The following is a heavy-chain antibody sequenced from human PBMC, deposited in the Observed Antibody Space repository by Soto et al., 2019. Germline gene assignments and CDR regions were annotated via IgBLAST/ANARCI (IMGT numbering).Heavy chain of an antibody. CDR3: ARVSGISVAEV. D-gene: IGHD6-19*01. V-gene: IGHV1-3*01. J-gene: IGHJ4*02. CDR1: GYTFTSYP. Sequence: QVQLVQSGAVVKKPGASVKVSCKTSGYTFTSYPMHWVRQAPGQRLEWMGWINAGNGNTKYSQKFQGRVTITRDTSASTAYMELSSLRSEDTAVYYCARVSGISVAEVWGQGTLVTVSS. CDR2: INAGNGNT.